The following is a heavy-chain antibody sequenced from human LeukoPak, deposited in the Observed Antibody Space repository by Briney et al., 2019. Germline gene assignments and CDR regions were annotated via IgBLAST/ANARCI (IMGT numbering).Heavy chain of an antibody. V-gene: IGHV1-2*02. CDR2: INLNSGGT. D-gene: IGHD2-2*01. CDR3: ARDHCVSSGCYEDYYYGMDV. J-gene: IGHJ6*02. CDR1: GYTFTGYY. Sequence: ASVKVSCKASGYTFTGYYMQWVRQAPGQGLEWMGWINLNSGGTNYAQKFQGRVTMTRDTSISTAYMELSRLRSDHTAVYSCARDHCVSSGCYEDYYYGMDVWGRGTTVTVSS.